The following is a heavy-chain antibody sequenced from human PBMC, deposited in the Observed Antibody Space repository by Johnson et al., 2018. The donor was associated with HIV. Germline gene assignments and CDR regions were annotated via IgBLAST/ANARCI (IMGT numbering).Heavy chain of an antibody. CDR3: AKGPLTVTRAFDI. J-gene: IGHJ3*02. CDR1: GFTVSNYG. CDR2: IRNDGTNK. V-gene: IGHV3-30*02. D-gene: IGHD4-17*01. Sequence: QVQLVESGGGVVQPGGSLRLSCAASGFTVSNYGMHWVRQAPGKGLEWVAFIRNDGTNKYYTDSVKGRFTISRDNSKNTLYLQMNSLRAEDTAVYHCAKGPLTVTRAFDIWGQGTLITVSS.